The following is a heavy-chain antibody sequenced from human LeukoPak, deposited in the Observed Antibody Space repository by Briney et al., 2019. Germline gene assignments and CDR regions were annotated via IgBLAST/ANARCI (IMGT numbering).Heavy chain of an antibody. Sequence: NRGESLKISCKGSGYSFTSYWIGWVRQMPGKGLEWMGIIYPGDSDTRYSPSFQGQVTISADKSISTAYLQWSSLKASDTAMYYCASPSPDDYGDYDLGYWGQGTLVTVSS. CDR1: GYSFTSYW. CDR3: ASPSPDDYGDYDLGY. J-gene: IGHJ4*02. D-gene: IGHD4-17*01. V-gene: IGHV5-51*01. CDR2: IYPGDSDT.